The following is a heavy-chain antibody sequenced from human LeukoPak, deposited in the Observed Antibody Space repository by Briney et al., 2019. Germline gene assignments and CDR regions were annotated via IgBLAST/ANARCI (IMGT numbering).Heavy chain of an antibody. CDR1: GYTFTNYA. CDR3: ARGAFVYYDSSGYTRLNWFDP. CDR2: MNPNSGNT. J-gene: IGHJ5*02. Sequence: GASVKVSCKASGYTFTNYAMNWVRRAPGQGLEWMGWMNPNSGNTGYAQKFQGRVTMTRNTSISTAYMELSSLRSEDTAVYYCARGAFVYYDSSGYTRLNWFDPWGQGTLVTVSS. V-gene: IGHV1-8*02. D-gene: IGHD3-22*01.